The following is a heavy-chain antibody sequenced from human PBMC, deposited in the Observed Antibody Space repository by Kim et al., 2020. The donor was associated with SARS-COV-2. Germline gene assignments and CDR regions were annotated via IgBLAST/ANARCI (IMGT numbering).Heavy chain of an antibody. CDR3: ARAVGAPPTIFGVELYYYYGMDV. D-gene: IGHD3-3*01. J-gene: IGHJ6*02. V-gene: IGHV3-21*01. CDR2: ISSSSSYI. Sequence: GGSLRLSCAASGFTFSSYSMNWVRQAPGKGLEWVSSISSSSSYIYYADSVKGRFTISRDNAKNSLYLQMNSLRAEDTAVYYCARAVGAPPTIFGVELYYYYGMDVWGQGTTVTVSS. CDR1: GFTFSSYS.